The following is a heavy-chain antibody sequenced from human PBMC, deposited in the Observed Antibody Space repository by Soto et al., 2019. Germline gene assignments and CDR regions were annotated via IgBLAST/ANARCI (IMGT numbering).Heavy chain of an antibody. CDR3: AKDRFLYSSGWYYFDY. D-gene: IGHD6-19*01. J-gene: IGHJ4*02. CDR2: ISGSGGST. CDR1: GFTFSSYA. V-gene: IGHV3-23*01. Sequence: GGSLRLSCAASGFTFSSYAMSWVRQAPGKGLEWVSAISGSGGSTYYADSVKGRFTISRDNSKNTLYLQMNSLRAEDTAVYYCAKDRFLYSSGWYYFDYWGQGTLVTVSS.